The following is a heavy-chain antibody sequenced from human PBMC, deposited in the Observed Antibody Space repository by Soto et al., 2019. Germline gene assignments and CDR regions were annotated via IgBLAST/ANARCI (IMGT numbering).Heavy chain of an antibody. J-gene: IGHJ4*02. CDR2: IIPIFGTA. V-gene: IGHV1-69*13. CDR3: ARGFPMTTVTTGPDY. CDR1: GGTFSSYA. D-gene: IGHD4-17*01. Sequence: SVKVSCKASGGTFSSYAISWVRQAPGQGLEWMGGIIPIFGTANYAQKFQGRVTITADESTSTAYMELSSLRSEDTAVYYCARGFPMTTVTTGPDYWGQGTLVTISS.